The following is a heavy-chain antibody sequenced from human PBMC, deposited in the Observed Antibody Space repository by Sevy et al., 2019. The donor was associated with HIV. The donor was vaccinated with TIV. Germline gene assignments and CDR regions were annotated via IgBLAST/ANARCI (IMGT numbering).Heavy chain of an antibody. CDR3: ARIYYGSGSYRGYFDY. J-gene: IGHJ4*02. CDR2: ISSSGSTI. D-gene: IGHD3-10*01. V-gene: IGHV3-11*01. Sequence: GGSLRLSCAASGFTFSDYYMSWIRQAPGKGLEWVSYISSSGSTIYYADSVKGRFTISRDNAKNSLYLQMNSLRAEDMAVYYCARIYYGSGSYRGYFDYWGQGTLVTVSS. CDR1: GFTFSDYY.